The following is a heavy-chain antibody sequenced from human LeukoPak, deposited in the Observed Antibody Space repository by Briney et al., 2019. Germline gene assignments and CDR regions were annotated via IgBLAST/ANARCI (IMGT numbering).Heavy chain of an antibody. V-gene: IGHV3-23*01. CDR3: AKGTSASSFSAVGY. J-gene: IGHJ4*02. CDR2: IGDSGTGI. CDR1: GFTFSSYA. D-gene: IGHD2-15*01. Sequence: GGSLRLSCAASGFTFSSYAMGWVRQAPGKGLEWISIIGDSGTGIYYADSVKGRFTVSRDDSKNTLYLQMNSLRAEDTATYYCAKGTSASSFSAVGYWGQGTLVTVSS.